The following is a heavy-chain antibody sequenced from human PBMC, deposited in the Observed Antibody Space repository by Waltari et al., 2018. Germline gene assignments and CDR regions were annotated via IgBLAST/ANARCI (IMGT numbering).Heavy chain of an antibody. Sequence: QLQLQESGPGLVKPSETLSLTCTVSGGSISSSSYYWGWIRQPPGKGLEWIGSIYSSGRTYYNPSLKSRVTISVDTSKNQFSLKLSSVTAADTAVYYCARGYYYGSGSFWFDPWGQGTLVTVSS. D-gene: IGHD3-10*01. CDR3: ARGYYYGSGSFWFDP. CDR2: IYSSGRT. J-gene: IGHJ5*02. V-gene: IGHV4-39*01. CDR1: GGSISSSSYY.